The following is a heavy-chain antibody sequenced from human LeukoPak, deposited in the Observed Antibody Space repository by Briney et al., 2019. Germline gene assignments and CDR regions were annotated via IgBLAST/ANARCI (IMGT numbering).Heavy chain of an antibody. J-gene: IGHJ5*02. CDR2: IIPIFGTA. CDR1: GGTFSSYA. CDR3: ARDLYYDFWSGQDWFDP. D-gene: IGHD3-3*01. V-gene: IGHV1-69*05. Sequence: SVKVSCKASGGTFSSYAISWVRQAPGQGLEWTGGIIPIFGTANYAQKFQGRVTITTDESTSTAYMELSSLRSEDTAVYYCARDLYYDFWSGQDWFDPWGQGTLVTVSS.